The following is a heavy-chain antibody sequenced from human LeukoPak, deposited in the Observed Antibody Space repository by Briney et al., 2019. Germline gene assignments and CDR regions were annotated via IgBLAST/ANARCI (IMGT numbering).Heavy chain of an antibody. D-gene: IGHD6-19*01. CDR2: IRYDGSNE. V-gene: IGHV3-30*02. J-gene: IGHJ4*02. Sequence: GGSLRLSCAASGFTFSSYSMNWVRQAPGKGLGWVAFIRYDGSNEYADSVKGRFTISRDNSKNTLYLQMNTLRSEDTAVYYCAKGSSGWTYYFDYWGQGTLVTVSS. CDR3: AKGSSGWTYYFDY. CDR1: GFTFSSYS.